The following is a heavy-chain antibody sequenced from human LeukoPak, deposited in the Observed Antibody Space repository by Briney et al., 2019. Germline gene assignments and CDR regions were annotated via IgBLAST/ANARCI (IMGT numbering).Heavy chain of an antibody. Sequence: GGSLRLSCAASGFTFSSYWMSWVRQAPGKGLEWVANIKQDGSEKYYVDSVKGRFTISRDNAKNSLYLQMNSLRAEDTAVYYCAKDLWEWELLDTMDYWGQGTLVTVSS. CDR1: GFTFSSYW. CDR3: AKDLWEWELLDTMDY. J-gene: IGHJ4*02. CDR2: IKQDGSEK. V-gene: IGHV3-7*01. D-gene: IGHD1-26*01.